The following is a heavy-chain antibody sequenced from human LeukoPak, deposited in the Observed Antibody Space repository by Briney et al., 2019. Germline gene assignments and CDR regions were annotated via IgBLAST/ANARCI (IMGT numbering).Heavy chain of an antibody. CDR2: INHSGST. CDR3: ARGRKKKWLQFTPIDY. V-gene: IGHV4-34*01. Sequence: SETLSLTCAVYGGSFSGYYWSWIRQPPGKGLEWIGEINHSGSTNYNPSLKSRVTISVDTSKNQFSLKLSPVTAADTAVYYCARGRKKKWLQFTPIDYWGQGTLVTVSS. CDR1: GGSFSGYY. D-gene: IGHD5-24*01. J-gene: IGHJ4*02.